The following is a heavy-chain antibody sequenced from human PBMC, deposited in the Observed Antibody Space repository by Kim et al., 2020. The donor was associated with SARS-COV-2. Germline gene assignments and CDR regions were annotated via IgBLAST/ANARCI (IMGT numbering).Heavy chain of an antibody. D-gene: IGHD2-15*01. V-gene: IGHV3-49*04. CDR2: IRYKVNGGTS. CDR1: GFSFKRYG. CDR3: ASYDYGSGIYHLDY. J-gene: IGHJ4*01. Sequence: GGSLRLSCTASGFSFKRYGMRWVRQAPGKGLEWVGVIRYKVNGGTSENSASVQVRIILSRADSKINAQIQIHSLNIAATDIYDSASYDYGSGIYHLDYWG.